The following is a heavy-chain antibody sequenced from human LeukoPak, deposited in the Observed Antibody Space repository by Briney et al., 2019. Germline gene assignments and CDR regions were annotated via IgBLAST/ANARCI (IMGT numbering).Heavy chain of an antibody. CDR3: ASTYYYDSSGYYLLSDDAFDI. CDR1: GFTFSSYA. CDR2: ISSNGGST. D-gene: IGHD3-22*01. J-gene: IGHJ3*02. V-gene: IGHV3-64*01. Sequence: GGSLRLSCAASGFTFSSYAMHWVRQAPGKGLECVSAISSNGGSTYYANSVKGRFTISRDNSKNTLYLQMGSLRAEDMAVYYCASTYYYDSSGYYLLSDDAFDIWGQGTMVTVSS.